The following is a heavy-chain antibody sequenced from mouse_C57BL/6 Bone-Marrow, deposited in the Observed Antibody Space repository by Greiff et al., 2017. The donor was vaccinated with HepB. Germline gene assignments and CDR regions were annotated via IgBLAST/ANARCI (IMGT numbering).Heavy chain of an antibody. Sequence: LVASGAELVKPGASVKLSCTASGFNIKDYYMHWVKQRTEQGLEWIGRLDPEDGETKSAPKFQGKATITADTTSNTAYLQLSSLTSEDTAVYYCAREYYGSSYNWYFDVWGTGTTVTVSS. CDR3: AREYYGSSYNWYFDV. CDR1: GFNIKDYY. V-gene: IGHV14-2*01. D-gene: IGHD1-1*01. J-gene: IGHJ1*03. CDR2: LDPEDGET.